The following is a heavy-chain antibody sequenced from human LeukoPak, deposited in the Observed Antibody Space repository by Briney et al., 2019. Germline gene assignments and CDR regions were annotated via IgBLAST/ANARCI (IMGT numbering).Heavy chain of an antibody. D-gene: IGHD3-10*01. Sequence: GGSLRLSCAASGFTFSSYAMSWVRQAPGKGLEWVSAISGSGGSTYYADSVKGRFTISRDNSKNTLYLQMNSLRAEDTAVYYCANEGELLWFGELFQGDAFDIWGQGTMVTVSS. J-gene: IGHJ3*02. CDR2: ISGSGGST. CDR3: ANEGELLWFGELFQGDAFDI. V-gene: IGHV3-23*01. CDR1: GFTFSSYA.